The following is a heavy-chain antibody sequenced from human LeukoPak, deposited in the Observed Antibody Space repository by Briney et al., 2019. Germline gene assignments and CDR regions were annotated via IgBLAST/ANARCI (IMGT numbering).Heavy chain of an antibody. D-gene: IGHD1-26*01. CDR3: ARGFREYMSGSPSAY. J-gene: IGHJ4*02. CDR1: GGSVSTGSYY. Sequence: SQTLSLTCTVSGGSVSTGSYYWSWIRQPAGRGLEWIGRIYTSGSTNYNPSLKSRVTISVDTSKNQFSLKLSSVTAADTAVYYCARGFREYMSGSPSAYWGQGTLVTVSS. CDR2: IYTSGST. V-gene: IGHV4-61*02.